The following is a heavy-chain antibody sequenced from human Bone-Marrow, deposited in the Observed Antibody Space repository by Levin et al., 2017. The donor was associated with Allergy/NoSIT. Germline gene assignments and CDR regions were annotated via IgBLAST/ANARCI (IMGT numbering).Heavy chain of an antibody. D-gene: IGHD3-3*01. V-gene: IGHV4-30-4*01. Sequence: SETLSLTCAVSGVSISSGDYYWSWLRQAPGKGLEWIGYIYYSETIYTYYNSSLGSRVSISLDTSENQFSLKLTSVTASDAALYFCARASYCTSGNCQTVFGVSKNAFDIWGQGAMVTVSS. CDR3: ARASYCTSGNCQTVFGVSKNAFDI. CDR2: IYYSETIYT. J-gene: IGHJ3*02. CDR1: GVSISSGDYY.